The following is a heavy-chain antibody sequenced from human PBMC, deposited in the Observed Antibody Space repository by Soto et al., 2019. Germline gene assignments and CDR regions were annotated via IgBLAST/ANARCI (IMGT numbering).Heavy chain of an antibody. CDR3: TTDRFFDCPACRYSSGWEFDY. D-gene: IGHD6-19*01. Sequence: GGSLRLSCAASGFTFSNAWMSWVRQAPGKGLEWVGRIKSKTDGGTTDYAAPVKGRFTISRDDSKNTLYLQMNSLKTEDTAVYYCTTDRFFDCPACRYSSGWEFDYWGQGTLVTVSS. V-gene: IGHV3-15*01. J-gene: IGHJ4*02. CDR2: IKSKTDGGTT. CDR1: GFTFSNAW.